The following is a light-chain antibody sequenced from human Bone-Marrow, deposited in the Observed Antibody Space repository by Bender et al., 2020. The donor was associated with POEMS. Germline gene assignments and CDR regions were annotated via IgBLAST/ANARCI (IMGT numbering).Light chain of an antibody. CDR1: SSDVGSYNL. CDR2: EDT. J-gene: IGLJ2*01. Sequence: QSALTQPASVSGSPGQSITISCTGTSSDVGSYNLISWYQQHPGKAPKLLIFEDTERPSGVSDRFSGSKSGNTASLTVSGLQPEDEADYYCSSYVGSNKWIFGGGTSLTVL. CDR3: SSYVGSNKWI. V-gene: IGLV2-14*02.